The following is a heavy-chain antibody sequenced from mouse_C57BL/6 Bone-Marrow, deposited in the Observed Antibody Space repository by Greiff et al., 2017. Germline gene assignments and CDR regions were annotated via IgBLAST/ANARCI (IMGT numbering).Heavy chain of an antibody. Sequence: EVKLVESGGGLVKPGGSLKLSCAASGFTFSSYAMSWVRQTPEKRLEWVATISDGGSYTYYPDNVKGRFTISRDNAKNNLYLQMSHLKSEDTAMYYCARGQGYWGQGTTLTVSS. CDR2: ISDGGSYT. D-gene: IGHD3-2*02. V-gene: IGHV5-4*03. J-gene: IGHJ2*01. CDR1: GFTFSSYA. CDR3: ARGQGY.